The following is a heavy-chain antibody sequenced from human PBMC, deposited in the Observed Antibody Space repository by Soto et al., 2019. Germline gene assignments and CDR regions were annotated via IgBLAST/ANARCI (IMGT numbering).Heavy chain of an antibody. CDR3: ARDTSHYFDH. J-gene: IGHJ4*02. V-gene: IGHV1-18*01. CDR2: ITPYNGKT. D-gene: IGHD2-2*01. Sequence: ASVKVSCKASGYTFITYGVTWVRQAPGQGLEWMGWITPYNGKTHYAQKFQDRVTMTTDTAATTAYMELRSLTSDDSAMYFCARDTSHYFDHWGQGTRVTVSS. CDR1: GYTFITYG.